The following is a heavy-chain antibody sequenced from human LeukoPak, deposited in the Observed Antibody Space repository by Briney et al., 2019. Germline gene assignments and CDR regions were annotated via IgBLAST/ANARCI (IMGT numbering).Heavy chain of an antibody. V-gene: IGHV4-39*01. J-gene: IGHJ6*02. CDR2: IYYSGST. CDR1: GGSISSSRYY. Sequence: PSETLSLTCTVPGGSISSSRYYWGWIRQPPGKGLEWIGSIYYSGSTYYNPSLKSRVTISVDTSKNQFSLKLSSVTAADTAVYYCAKLPTDYYYYYGMDVWGQGTTVTVSS. CDR3: AKLPTDYYYYYGMDV. D-gene: IGHD1-26*01.